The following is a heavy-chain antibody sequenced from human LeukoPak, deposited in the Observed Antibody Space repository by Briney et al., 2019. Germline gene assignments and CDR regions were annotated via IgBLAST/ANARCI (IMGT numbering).Heavy chain of an antibody. CDR2: ITLSDSYA. Sequence: GEPLKISCEGFEYSFSTHWISWVRQMPGKGLEWMGKITLSDSYATYNPSFQGHIIISTDKSINTAYLHWSSLRVSDTAMYYCTWGTSTTKIDYWGQGTLVTVSS. V-gene: IGHV5-10-1*01. CDR1: EYSFSTHW. J-gene: IGHJ4*02. CDR3: TWGTSTTKIDY. D-gene: IGHD3-16*01.